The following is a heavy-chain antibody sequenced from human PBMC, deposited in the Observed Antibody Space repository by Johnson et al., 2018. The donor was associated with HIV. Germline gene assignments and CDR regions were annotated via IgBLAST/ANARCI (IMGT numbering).Heavy chain of an antibody. CDR3: AREWELLGSAFDI. J-gene: IGHJ3*02. CDR2: IRSDGSNK. D-gene: IGHD1-26*01. Sequence: QMLLVESGGGLVQPGGSLRLSCTASGFTVSSNYMSWVRQAPGKGLEWVAFIRSDGSNKYYADSVKGRFTLSRDNSKNTLYLQMNSLRAEDTAVYYCAREWELLGSAFDIWGQGTMVTVSS. V-gene: IGHV3-30*02. CDR1: GFTVSSNY.